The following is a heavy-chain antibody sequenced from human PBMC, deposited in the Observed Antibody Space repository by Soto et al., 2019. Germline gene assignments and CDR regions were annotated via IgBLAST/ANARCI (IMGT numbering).Heavy chain of an antibody. CDR1: GGTFSSYT. J-gene: IGHJ6*03. CDR3: ARHPNGEYDILTGPPYYYYYMDV. D-gene: IGHD3-9*01. Sequence: ASVKVSCKASGGTFSSYTISWVRQAPGQGLEWKGRIIPILGIANYAQKFQGRVTITADKSTSTAYMELSSLRSEDTAVYYCARHPNGEYDILTGPPYYYYYMDVWGKGTTVTVSS. CDR2: IIPILGIA. V-gene: IGHV1-69*02.